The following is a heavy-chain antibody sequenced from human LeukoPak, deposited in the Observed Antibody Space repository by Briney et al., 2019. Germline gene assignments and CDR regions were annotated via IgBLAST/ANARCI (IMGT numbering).Heavy chain of an antibody. J-gene: IGHJ4*02. V-gene: IGHV3-30*01. D-gene: IGHD1-26*01. CDR3: ASGAPIPSDKYYFDY. CDR1: GFTFRSYA. CDR2: ISYDGSEK. Sequence: PGRSLRLSCAASGFTFRSYAMHWVRQAPGKGLEWVTVISYDGSEKYHADSVKGRFTISRDNSKNTVFVQMNSLRGEDTAVYYCASGAPIPSDKYYFDYWGQGTLVTVSS.